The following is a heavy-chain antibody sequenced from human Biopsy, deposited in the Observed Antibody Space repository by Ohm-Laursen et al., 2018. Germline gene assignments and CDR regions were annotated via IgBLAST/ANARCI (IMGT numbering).Heavy chain of an antibody. CDR1: GDSISIYY. V-gene: IGHV4-59*07. D-gene: IGHD3-3*01. Sequence: SDTLSLTCNVSGDSISIYYWSWTRQPPGRGLEWIGNFYYSGSTNYNPSLKSRITMSLDRSKSQVSLRMNSVTAADTAVYYCARARIKTSGVLIPETYYFDSWGQGTLVTVSS. J-gene: IGHJ4*02. CDR3: ARARIKTSGVLIPETYYFDS. CDR2: FYYSGST.